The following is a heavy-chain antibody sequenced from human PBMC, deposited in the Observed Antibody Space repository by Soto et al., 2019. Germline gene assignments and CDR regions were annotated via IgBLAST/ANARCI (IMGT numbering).Heavy chain of an antibody. CDR1: AFSLTSCS. CDR2: LSRSGGAT. D-gene: IGHD5-12*01. CDR3: AKGEMATIRNSFDP. J-gene: IGHJ5*02. V-gene: IGHV3-23*01. Sequence: QAGGSLRLSCVTSAFSLTSCSMSWVRQTPGKGLEWVSALSRSGGATYYADSVKGRLTISRDTSTNTLYLQMSNLRAEDTAIYYCAKGEMATIRNSFDPWGQGTLVTVSS.